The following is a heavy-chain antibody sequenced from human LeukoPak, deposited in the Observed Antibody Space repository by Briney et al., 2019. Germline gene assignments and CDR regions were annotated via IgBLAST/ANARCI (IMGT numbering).Heavy chain of an antibody. D-gene: IGHD3-10*01. CDR3: ARVGYYGSGSYYDHPFDY. Sequence: ASVKVSCKASGYTFTGYYMHWVRQAPGQGLEWMGGIIPIFGTANYAQKFQGRVTITADKSTSTAYMELSSLRSEDTAVYYCARVGYYGSGSYYDHPFDYWGQGTLVTVSS. J-gene: IGHJ4*02. CDR1: GYTFTGYY. V-gene: IGHV1-69*06. CDR2: IIPIFGTA.